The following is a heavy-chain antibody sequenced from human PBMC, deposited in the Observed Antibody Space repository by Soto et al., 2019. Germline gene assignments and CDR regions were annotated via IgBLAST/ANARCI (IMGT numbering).Heavy chain of an antibody. CDR3: ASGLRPIDF. D-gene: IGHD4-17*01. V-gene: IGHV3-7*05. CDR1: GFTFSSYW. J-gene: IGHJ4*02. CDR2: IKHDGSEK. Sequence: EVQLVESGGGLVQPGGSLRLSCAASGFTFSSYWMSWVRQAPGKRLEWVANIKHDGSEKYYVDSVKGRFTISRDNAKNSLYLQMNSLRAEDTGVYYCASGLRPIDFWGQGTLVTVSS.